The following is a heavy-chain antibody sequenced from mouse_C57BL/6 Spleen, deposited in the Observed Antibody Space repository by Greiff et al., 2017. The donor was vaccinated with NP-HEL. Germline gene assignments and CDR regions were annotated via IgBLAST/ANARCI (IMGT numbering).Heavy chain of an antibody. V-gene: IGHV2-2*01. CDR2: IWSGGRT. CDR3: ASYGSSLYWYFDV. Sequence: VKLMESGPGLVQPSQSLSITCTVSGFSLTSYGVHWVRQSPGKGLEWLGVIWSGGRTDYNAAFISRLSISKDNSKSQVFFKMNSLQADDTAIYYCASYGSSLYWYFDVWGTGTTVTVSS. CDR1: GFSLTSYG. D-gene: IGHD1-1*01. J-gene: IGHJ1*03.